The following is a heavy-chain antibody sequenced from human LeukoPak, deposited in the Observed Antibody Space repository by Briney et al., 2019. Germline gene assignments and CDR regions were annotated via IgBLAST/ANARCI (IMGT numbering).Heavy chain of an antibody. D-gene: IGHD6-13*01. V-gene: IGHV3-23*01. CDR3: AKDIIIAAAGPAYYDY. CDR1: GFTFSSYA. J-gene: IGHJ4*02. Sequence: GGSLRLSCAASGFTFSSYAMSWVRQAPGKGLEWVSAISGSGDRTYYADSVKGWFTISRDSSKNTMYLQMNSLRAEDTAVYYCAKDIIIAAAGPAYYDYWGQGTLVTVSS. CDR2: ISGSGDRT.